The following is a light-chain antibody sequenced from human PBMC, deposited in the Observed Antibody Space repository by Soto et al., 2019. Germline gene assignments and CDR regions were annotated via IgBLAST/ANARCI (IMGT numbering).Light chain of an antibody. V-gene: IGLV2-14*01. CDR2: DVS. Sequence: QSALTQPASVSVSPGQSITISCTGTSSDVGCYNYVSWYQQHPGKAPKLMIYDVSNRPSGVSNRFSGSKSGNTASLTISGLQAEDEADYYCSSYTSSSTYVFGTGTKVTVL. CDR3: SSYTSSSTYV. CDR1: SSDVGCYNY. J-gene: IGLJ1*01.